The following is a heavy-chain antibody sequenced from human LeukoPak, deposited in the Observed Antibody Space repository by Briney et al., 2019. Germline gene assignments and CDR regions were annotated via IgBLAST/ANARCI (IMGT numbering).Heavy chain of an antibody. CDR2: ISSISTYI. J-gene: IGHJ4*02. CDR3: AGDLPYSSSWYGFVS. CDR1: GFTFSNYD. Sequence: PGGSLRLSCAASGFTFSNYDMNWVRQPPGKGLEWVSSISSISTYIYYADSVKGRFTISRDNARNSLYLQMNSLRAEDTAVYYCAGDLPYSSSWYGFVSWGQGTLVTVSS. D-gene: IGHD6-13*01. V-gene: IGHV3-21*01.